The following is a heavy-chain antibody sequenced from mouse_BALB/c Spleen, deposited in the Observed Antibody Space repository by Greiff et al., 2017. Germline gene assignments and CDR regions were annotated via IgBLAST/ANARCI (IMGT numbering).Heavy chain of an antibody. CDR3: ARDDGYYETTWFAD. V-gene: IGHV5-6-3*01. J-gene: IGHJ3*01. Sequence: EVKLMESGGGLVQPGGSRKLSCAASGFTFSSYGMSWVRQTPEKRLELVATINSNGGSTYYPDSVKGRFTIARDNAKNTLYLQMSRLKSEDTAMYYCARDDGYYETTWFADWGQGTLVTVSA. CDR1: GFTFSSYG. D-gene: IGHD2-3*01. CDR2: INSNGGST.